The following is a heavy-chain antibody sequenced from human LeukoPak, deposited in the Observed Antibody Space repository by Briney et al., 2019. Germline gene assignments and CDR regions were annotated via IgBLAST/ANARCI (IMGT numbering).Heavy chain of an antibody. CDR2: IYYSGST. CDR3: ARAGGIDYGDYSSDY. D-gene: IGHD4-17*01. Sequence: SETLSLTCTVSGGSISSYYWSWIRQPPGKGLEWIGYIYYSGSTNYNPSLKSRVTISVDTSKNQFSLRLNSVTAADTAVYYCARAGGIDYGDYSSDYWGQGTLVTVSS. J-gene: IGHJ4*02. CDR1: GGSISSYY. V-gene: IGHV4-59*01.